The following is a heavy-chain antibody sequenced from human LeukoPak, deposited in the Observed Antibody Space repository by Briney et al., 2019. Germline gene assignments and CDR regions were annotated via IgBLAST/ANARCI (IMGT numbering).Heavy chain of an antibody. V-gene: IGHV3-48*01. D-gene: IGHD3-9*01. CDR3: ARAFRYFDWLSTSPEYNWFDP. CDR1: GFTFSSYS. Sequence: PGGSLRLSCAASGFTFSSYSRNWVRQAPGEGLVGVSYISSSSSTIYCADSAKGRFTISRDNAKNSLYLQMNSLRAEDTAVYYCARAFRYFDWLSTSPEYNWFDPWGQGTLVTVSS. J-gene: IGHJ5*02. CDR2: ISSSSSTI.